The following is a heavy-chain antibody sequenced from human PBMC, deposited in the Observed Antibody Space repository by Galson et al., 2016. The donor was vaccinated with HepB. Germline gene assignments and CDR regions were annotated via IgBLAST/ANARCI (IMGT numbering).Heavy chain of an antibody. D-gene: IGHD2/OR15-2a*01. CDR2: VGNDGTNK. CDR3: ARGAEDTTRYLGSLPFDY. CDR1: GFSFSSYA. Sequence: SLRLSCAASGFSFSSYAMHWVRQAPGKGLEWVTVVGNDGTNKYYADSVKGRFTVSRDNSKKTVYLHMNSLRAEDTALYYCARGAEDTTRYLGSLPFDYWGQGTLVTVSS. V-gene: IGHV3-33*01. J-gene: IGHJ4*02.